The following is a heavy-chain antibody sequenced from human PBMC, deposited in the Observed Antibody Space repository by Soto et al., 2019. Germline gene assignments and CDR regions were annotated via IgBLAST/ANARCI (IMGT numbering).Heavy chain of an antibody. V-gene: IGHV3-48*01. CDR1: GFTFSSYS. CDR3: ARGVATTIYYFDY. D-gene: IGHD5-12*01. CDR2: ISSSSSTI. J-gene: IGHJ4*02. Sequence: GSLRLSCAASGFTFSSYSMNWVRQAPGKGLEWVSYISSSSSTIYYADSVKGRFTISRDNAKNSLYLQMNSLRAEDTAVYYCARGVATTIYYFDYWGQGTLVTVSS.